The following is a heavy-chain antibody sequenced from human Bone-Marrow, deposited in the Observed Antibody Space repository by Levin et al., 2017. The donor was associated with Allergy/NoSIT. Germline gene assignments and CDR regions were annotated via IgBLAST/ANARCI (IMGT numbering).Heavy chain of an antibody. Sequence: VASVKVSCRTSGFTFTDYYLHWMRQAPGQGPQWMGWVNPYSGNSNYGPKFRGRVTFTRDTSMNTTYMELSGLTSGDAALYFCARGDRRSRAEVDLSFEVWGQGSLVTVSS. J-gene: IGHJ4*02. V-gene: IGHV1-2*02. CDR2: VNPYSGNS. CDR3: ARGDRRSRAEVDLSFEV. D-gene: IGHD3/OR15-3a*01. CDR1: GFTFTDYY.